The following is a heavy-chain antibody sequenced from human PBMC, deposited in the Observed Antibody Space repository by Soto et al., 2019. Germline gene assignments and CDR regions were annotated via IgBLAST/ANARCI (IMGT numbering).Heavy chain of an antibody. Sequence: SETLSLTCAVSGGSISSGGYSWSWIRQPPXKGLEWIGYIYHSGSTYYNPSLKSRVTISVDRSKNQFSLKLSSVTAADTAVYYCARGGGTPYYDSSGYLDYWGQGTLVTVSS. V-gene: IGHV4-30-2*01. CDR3: ARGGGTPYYDSSGYLDY. J-gene: IGHJ4*02. D-gene: IGHD3-22*01. CDR1: GGSISSGGYS. CDR2: IYHSGST.